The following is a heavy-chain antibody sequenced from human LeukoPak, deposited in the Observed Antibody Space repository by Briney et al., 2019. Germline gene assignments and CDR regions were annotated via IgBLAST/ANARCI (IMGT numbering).Heavy chain of an antibody. CDR1: GGSISSYY. V-gene: IGHV4-59*08. J-gene: IGHJ4*02. D-gene: IGHD6-13*01. Sequence: SETLSLTCTVSGGSISSYYWSWVRQPPGKGLEWIGYIYYTGSTNYNPSLKSRVTISVDTSKNQFSLKLSSVTAADTAVYYCARHYGYSSSWYYHYWGQGTLVTVSS. CDR2: IYYTGST. CDR3: ARHYGYSSSWYYHY.